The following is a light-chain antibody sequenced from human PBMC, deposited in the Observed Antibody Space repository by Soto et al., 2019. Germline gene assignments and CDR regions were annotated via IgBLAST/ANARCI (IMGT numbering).Light chain of an antibody. Sequence: QSVLTQPPSASGAPGQRVTMCCSGTNSNIGRDTVYCYQHLPGTNPKLLIYRNNQRPSGVPDRFSGFKSGTSASLAISGLRSEDESDYYCAAWDDSLSGVVFGGGTKLTVL. J-gene: IGLJ2*01. CDR3: AAWDDSLSGVV. CDR1: NSNIGRDT. V-gene: IGLV1-47*01. CDR2: RNN.